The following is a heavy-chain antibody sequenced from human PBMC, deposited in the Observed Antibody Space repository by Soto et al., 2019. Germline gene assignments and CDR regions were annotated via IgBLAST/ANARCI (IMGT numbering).Heavy chain of an antibody. Sequence: ASVKVSCKASGGTFSSYAISWVRQAPGQGLEWMGGIIPIFGTANYAQKFQGRVTITADESTSTAYMELSSLRSEDTAVYYCARVGVQLESLKNYYYGMDVWGQGTTVTVSS. D-gene: IGHD1-1*01. CDR2: IIPIFGTA. CDR3: ARVGVQLESLKNYYYGMDV. CDR1: GGTFSSYA. V-gene: IGHV1-69*13. J-gene: IGHJ6*02.